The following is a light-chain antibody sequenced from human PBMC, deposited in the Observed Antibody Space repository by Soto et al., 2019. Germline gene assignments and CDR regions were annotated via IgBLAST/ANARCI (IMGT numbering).Light chain of an antibody. CDR2: DVS. Sequence: QSALTQPASVSGSPGQSITISCTGTSSDVGGYNYVSWYQQHPGKAPKLMIYDVSNRHSGVSNRFSGSKSGNTASLTISGLQAEDEADDYCSSYTSSSTLVFGGGTKLTVL. J-gene: IGLJ2*01. CDR1: SSDVGGYNY. V-gene: IGLV2-14*01. CDR3: SSYTSSSTLV.